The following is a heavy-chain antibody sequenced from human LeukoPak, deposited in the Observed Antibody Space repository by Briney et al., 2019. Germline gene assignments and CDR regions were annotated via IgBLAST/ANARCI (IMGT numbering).Heavy chain of an antibody. J-gene: IGHJ3*02. Sequence: AGGSLRLSCAASGFTVSDNYMTWVRQAPGKGLEWVSSIYSAGATHYAGSVKGRFTISRDNSKNTLYLQMNSLRAEDMAVYYCARIEWERLGRAFDIWGQGTMVTVSS. CDR1: GFTVSDNY. V-gene: IGHV3-53*01. CDR3: ARIEWERLGRAFDI. CDR2: IYSAGAT. D-gene: IGHD1-26*01.